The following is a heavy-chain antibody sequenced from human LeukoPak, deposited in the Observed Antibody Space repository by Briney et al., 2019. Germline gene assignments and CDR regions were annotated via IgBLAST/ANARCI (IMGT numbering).Heavy chain of an antibody. V-gene: IGHV4-34*01. CDR2: INHSGST. Sequence: SETLSLTCAVYGGSFSGYYWSWIRQPPGKGLEWIGEINHSGSTNYNPSLKSRVTISVDTSKNQFSLKLSSVTAADTAVYYCARAIVVVPAAIGFFNYYYYYMDVWGKGTTVTVSS. D-gene: IGHD2-2*02. CDR1: GGSFSGYY. J-gene: IGHJ6*03. CDR3: ARAIVVVPAAIGFFNYYYYYMDV.